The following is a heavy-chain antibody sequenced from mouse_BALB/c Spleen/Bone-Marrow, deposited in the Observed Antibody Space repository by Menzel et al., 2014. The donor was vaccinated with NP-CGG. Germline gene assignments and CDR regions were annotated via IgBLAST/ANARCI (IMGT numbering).Heavy chain of an antibody. D-gene: IGHD2-4*01. CDR1: GFSFNSYG. CDR3: ARQAYYDQSEVSFFY. J-gene: IGHJ3*01. CDR2: ISGGGSYT. Sequence: EVKLMESGGGLVKSGGSMQLSCAVSGFSFNSYGMSWVRQTPEKRTEWVATISGGGSYTFYPDSVKGRFTISRDNAKNNLFLQLSSLRSEDTALYYCARQAYYDQSEVSFFYWSQGTLVTGSA. V-gene: IGHV5-9-2*01.